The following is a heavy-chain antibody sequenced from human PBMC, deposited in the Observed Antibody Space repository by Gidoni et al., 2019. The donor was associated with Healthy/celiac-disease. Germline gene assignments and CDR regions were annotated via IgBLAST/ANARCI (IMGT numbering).Heavy chain of an antibody. CDR3: ARDLRYCSGGSCFDY. D-gene: IGHD2-15*01. V-gene: IGHV1-2*02. Sequence: QVQLVQSGAEVKKPGASVKVSCTASGYTFTGYYMHWVRQAPGQGLEWMGWINPNSGGTNYAQKFQGRVTMTRDTSISTAYMELSRLRSDDTAVYYCARDLRYCSGGSCFDYWGQGTLVTVSS. CDR2: INPNSGGT. J-gene: IGHJ4*02. CDR1: GYTFTGYY.